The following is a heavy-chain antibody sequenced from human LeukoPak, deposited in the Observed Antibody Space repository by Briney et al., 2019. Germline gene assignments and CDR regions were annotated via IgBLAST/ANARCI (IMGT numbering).Heavy chain of an antibody. CDR1: GFXVSSNY. CDR2: IYSGGST. V-gene: IGHV3-66*01. J-gene: IGHJ6*02. CDR3: ARDRHYYGMDV. Sequence: GGSLRLSCAASGFXVSSNYISWVRQAPGKGLEWISVIYSGGSTYYADSVKGRFTISRDNSKNTLYLQINSLRAEDTAVYYCARDRHYYGMDVWGQGTTVTVSS.